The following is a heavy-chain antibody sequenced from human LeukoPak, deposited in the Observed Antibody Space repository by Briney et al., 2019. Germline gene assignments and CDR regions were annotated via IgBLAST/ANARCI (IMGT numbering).Heavy chain of an antibody. Sequence: GGSLRLSCTASGFSFSSTWMHWVRQAPGKGLVWLSRINSDGSSTIYADSVKGRFTISRDNAKNSLYLQMNSLRAEDMALYYCAKGPRGDGYDYFDYWGQGTLVTVSS. J-gene: IGHJ4*02. CDR3: AKGPRGDGYDYFDY. V-gene: IGHV3-74*01. D-gene: IGHD5-24*01. CDR2: INSDGSST. CDR1: GFSFSSTW.